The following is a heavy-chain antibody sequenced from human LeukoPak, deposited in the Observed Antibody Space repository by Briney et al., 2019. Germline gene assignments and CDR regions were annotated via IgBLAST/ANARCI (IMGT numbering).Heavy chain of an antibody. J-gene: IGHJ6*02. CDR3: ARGEYLSYGMDV. CDR2: INHSGST. CDR1: GGSLSGYY. V-gene: IGHV4-34*01. D-gene: IGHD2-2*01. Sequence: PSETLSLTCAVYGGSLSGYYWSWIRQPPGKGLEWIGEINHSGSTNYNPSLKSRVTISVDTSKNQFSLKLSSVTAADTAVYYCARGEYLSYGMDVWGQGTTVTVSS.